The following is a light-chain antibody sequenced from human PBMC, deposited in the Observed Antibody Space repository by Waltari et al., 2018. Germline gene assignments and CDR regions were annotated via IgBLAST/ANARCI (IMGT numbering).Light chain of an antibody. CDR3: QVRGGADDFWV. V-gene: IGLV3-21*02. Sequence: SYVLTQPPSVSVAPGQTASVTCTGSNIGSKSVHWYQQRPGQAPVLVVSDDSDRPSGIPDRFSGSKSGHTATLSMSGVDAGDEADFYCQVRGGADDFWVFGGGTRLTVL. CDR1: NIGSKS. J-gene: IGLJ3*02. CDR2: DDS.